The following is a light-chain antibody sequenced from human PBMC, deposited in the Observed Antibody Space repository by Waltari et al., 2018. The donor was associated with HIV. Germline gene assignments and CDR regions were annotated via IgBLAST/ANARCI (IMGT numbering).Light chain of an antibody. Sequence: EIVMTQSPATLSVSPGARATLSCRASQSVSSNLAWYQQRPGQAPRLLIFGASTRATGIPARFSGSGSGTEFSLTISSLQSEDFAVYYCQQYNSWPPAWTFGQGTNVEIK. CDR1: QSVSSN. V-gene: IGKV3-15*01. CDR2: GAS. CDR3: QQYNSWPPAWT. J-gene: IGKJ1*01.